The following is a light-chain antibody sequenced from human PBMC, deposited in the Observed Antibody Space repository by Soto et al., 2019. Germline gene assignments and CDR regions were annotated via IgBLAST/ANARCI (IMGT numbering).Light chain of an antibody. J-gene: IGKJ5*01. CDR1: QSVSSN. Sequence: EIVMTQSPGTLSVSPGEGATLSCRASQSVSSNLAWYQQKPGQAPRLLIYGASSRATGIPDRFSGSGSGTDFTLTISRLEPEDFAVYYCQQCGSSPITFGQGTRLEIK. CDR3: QQCGSSPIT. CDR2: GAS. V-gene: IGKV3-20*01.